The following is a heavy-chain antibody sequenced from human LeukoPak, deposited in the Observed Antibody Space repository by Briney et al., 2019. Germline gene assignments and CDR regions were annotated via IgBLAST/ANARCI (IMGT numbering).Heavy chain of an antibody. D-gene: IGHD6-13*01. CDR1: GFSLSTSGVG. J-gene: IGHJ6*03. Sequence: MKSGPTLVNPTQTLTLTCTFSGFSLSTSGVGVGWIRQPPGKALEWLALIYWNDDKRYSPSLKSRLTITKDTSKNQVVLTMTNMDPVDTATYYCAHSQGAAADPDYYYYYYMDVWGKGTTVTVSS. CDR2: IYWNDDK. V-gene: IGHV2-5*01. CDR3: AHSQGAAADPDYYYYYYMDV.